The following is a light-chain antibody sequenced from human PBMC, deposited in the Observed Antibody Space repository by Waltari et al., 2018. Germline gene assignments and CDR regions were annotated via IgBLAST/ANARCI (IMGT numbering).Light chain of an antibody. J-gene: IGLJ1*01. Sequence: QPALTQPASVSGSPGQSITISCTGTSNDVGRYAYVSWYQQLPGKPPKLITYEVSYRPSGISTRFSGSKSGNTASLTISGLQADDEADYYCSSHTSTVPHVFGTGTRVTVV. CDR1: SNDVGRYAY. V-gene: IGLV2-14*01. CDR3: SSHTSTVPHV. CDR2: EVS.